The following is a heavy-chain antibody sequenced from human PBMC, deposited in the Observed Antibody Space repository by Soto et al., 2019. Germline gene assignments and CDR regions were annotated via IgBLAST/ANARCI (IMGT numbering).Heavy chain of an antibody. CDR3: TRDYYDSSGYYYVRDDFDY. D-gene: IGHD3-22*01. J-gene: IGHJ4*02. CDR1: GFTFRDHG. CDR2: IRSSRYGATT. Sequence: PGGSLRLSCATSGFTFRDHGMSWVRQAPGKGLDWVGFIRSSRYGATTEYAASVKGRFTISRDDSKSIAYLQMNSLKTEDTAVYYCTRDYYDSSGYYYVRDDFDYWGQGTLVTVSS. V-gene: IGHV3-49*04.